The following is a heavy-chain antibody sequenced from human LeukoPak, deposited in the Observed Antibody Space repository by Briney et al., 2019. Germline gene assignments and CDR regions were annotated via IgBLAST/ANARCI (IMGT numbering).Heavy chain of an antibody. V-gene: IGHV4-34*01. D-gene: IGHD2-2*01. CDR2: IKHSGST. CDR3: ARSNWFYCSSTSCYAGGAFDI. CDR1: GGFFSGFY. Sequence: SEALSLPCGVHGGFFSGFYWGWIRHPPGKGREGIGGIKHSGSTNYNPSLKSRVTISVDTSKNQFPLKLSSVTAADTAVYYCARSNWFYCSSTSCYAGGAFDIWGQGTMVTVSS. J-gene: IGHJ3*02.